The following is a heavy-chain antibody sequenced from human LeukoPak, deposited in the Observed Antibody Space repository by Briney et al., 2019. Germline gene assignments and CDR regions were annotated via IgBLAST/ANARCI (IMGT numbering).Heavy chain of an antibody. J-gene: IGHJ4*02. V-gene: IGHV3-23*01. D-gene: IGHD6-6*01. CDR1: EFNFSSSA. CDR2: ISSTGGTT. CDR3: ARRYGSSSYYFDY. Sequence: GGSLRVSCAASEFNFSSSAMSWVRQAPGKGLEWVSAISSTGGTTYYADSVKGRFTTSRDNSKSTLYLEMNSLRGDDTALYYCARRYGSSSYYFDYWGQGTLVTVSS.